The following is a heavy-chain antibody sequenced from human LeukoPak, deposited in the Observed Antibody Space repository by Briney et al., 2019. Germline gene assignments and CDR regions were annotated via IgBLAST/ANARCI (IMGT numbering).Heavy chain of an antibody. V-gene: IGHV5-51*01. CDR1: GYSFTSYW. CDR2: IYPGDSDT. J-gene: IGHJ4*02. Sequence: GESLKISCKGSGYSFTSYWIGWVRQMPGKGLEWMGIIYPGDSDTRYSPSLQGQVTISADKSISTAYLQWSSLKASDTAMYYCARHVSPPYYGSGSPFDYWGQGTLVTVSS. CDR3: ARHVSPPYYGSGSPFDY. D-gene: IGHD3-10*01.